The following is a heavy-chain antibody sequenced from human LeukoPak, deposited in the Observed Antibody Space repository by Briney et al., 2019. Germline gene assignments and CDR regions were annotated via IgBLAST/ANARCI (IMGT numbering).Heavy chain of an antibody. V-gene: IGHV1-18*01. CDR1: GYTFTSYG. D-gene: IGHD1-20*01. J-gene: IGHJ4*02. Sequence: ASVKVSCKASGYTFTSYGISWVRQAPGQGLEWMGWISAYNGNTNYAQKLQGRVTMTTDTSTSTAYMELRSLRSDDTAVYYCASVNWNDRSGYYFDYWGQGTLVTVSS. CDR2: ISAYNGNT. CDR3: ASVNWNDRSGYYFDY.